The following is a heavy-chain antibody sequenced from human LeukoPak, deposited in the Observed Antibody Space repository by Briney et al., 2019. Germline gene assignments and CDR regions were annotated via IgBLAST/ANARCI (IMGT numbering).Heavy chain of an antibody. CDR1: GYSISSGYY. CDR2: IYHSGST. CDR3: ARGNEALCFNWFDP. Sequence: PSETLSLTCTVSGYSISSGYYWGWIRQPPGKGLEWIGSIYHSGSTYYNPSLKSRVTISVDTSKNQFSLKLSSVTAADTAVYYCARGNEALCFNWFDPWGQGTLVTVSS. D-gene: IGHD2-21*01. V-gene: IGHV4-38-2*02. J-gene: IGHJ5*02.